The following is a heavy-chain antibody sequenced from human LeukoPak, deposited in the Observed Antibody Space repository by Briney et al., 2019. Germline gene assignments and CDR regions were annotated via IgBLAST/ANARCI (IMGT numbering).Heavy chain of an antibody. CDR1: GYTFTGYY. CDR3: ARDTRPSGYSSSWYLSYYYMDV. Sequence: ASVKVSCKASGYTFTGYYMHWVRQAPGQGLEWMGWINPNSGGTNYAQKFQGRVTMTRDTSISTAYMELSRLRSDDTAVYYCARDTRPSGYSSSWYLSYYYMDVWGKGTTVTISS. J-gene: IGHJ6*03. V-gene: IGHV1-2*02. CDR2: INPNSGGT. D-gene: IGHD6-13*01.